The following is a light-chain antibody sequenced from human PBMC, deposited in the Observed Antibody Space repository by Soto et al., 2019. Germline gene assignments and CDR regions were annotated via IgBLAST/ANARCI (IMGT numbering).Light chain of an antibody. Sequence: ERVMTQSPATRSVSPGERATLSCRASQSVSSNLAWYQQKPGQAPRLLIYGASTRATGTPARFSGSGSGTEFTLTISSLQSEDFAVYYCQQYNNWPTWTFGQGTKV. CDR3: QQYNNWPTWT. J-gene: IGKJ1*01. CDR1: QSVSSN. CDR2: GAS. V-gene: IGKV3-15*01.